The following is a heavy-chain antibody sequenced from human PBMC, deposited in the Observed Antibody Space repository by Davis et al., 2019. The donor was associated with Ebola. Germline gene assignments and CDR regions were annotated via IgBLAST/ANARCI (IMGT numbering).Heavy chain of an antibody. V-gene: IGHV5-51*01. CDR1: GYRFTNYW. CDR2: IYPGDSDT. Sequence: GGSLRLSCKGSGYRFTNYWIGWVRQMPGKGLEWMGIIYPGDSDTRYSPSFQGQVTISADKSISTAYLQWSSLKASDTAMYYCARQPAGPYYYYGMDVWGQGTSITVSS. D-gene: IGHD2-15*01. J-gene: IGHJ6*02. CDR3: ARQPAGPYYYYGMDV.